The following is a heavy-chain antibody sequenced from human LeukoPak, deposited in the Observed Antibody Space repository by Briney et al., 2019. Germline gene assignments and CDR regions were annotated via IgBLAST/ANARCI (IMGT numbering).Heavy chain of an antibody. CDR1: GYTFTSYY. CDR3: ARAVPSSLRYFDWLSVGYYYYYMDV. J-gene: IGHJ6*03. Sequence: ASVKVSCKASGYTFTSYYMHWVRQATGQGLEWMGWMNPNSGNTGYAQKFQGRVTITRNTSISTAYMELCSLRSEDTAVYYCARAVPSSLRYFDWLSVGYYYYYMDVWGKGTTVTVSS. CDR2: MNPNSGNT. D-gene: IGHD3-9*01. V-gene: IGHV1-8*03.